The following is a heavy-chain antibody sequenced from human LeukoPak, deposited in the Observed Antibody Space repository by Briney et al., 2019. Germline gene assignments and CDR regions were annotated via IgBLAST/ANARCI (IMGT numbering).Heavy chain of an antibody. V-gene: IGHV4-34*01. CDR1: GGSFSGYY. CDR3: ARILTTVTSDAFDI. D-gene: IGHD4-17*01. Sequence: SETLSLTCAVYGGSFSGYYWSWIRQPPGKGLEWIGEINHSGSTNYNPSLKSRVTISVDTSKNQFSLKLSSVTAADTAVYHCARILTTVTSDAFDIWGQGTMVTVSS. J-gene: IGHJ3*02. CDR2: INHSGST.